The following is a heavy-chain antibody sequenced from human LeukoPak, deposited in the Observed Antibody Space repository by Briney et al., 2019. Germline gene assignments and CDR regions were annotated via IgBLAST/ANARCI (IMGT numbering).Heavy chain of an antibody. Sequence: PGGSLRLSCAASGFTFSSYSMNWVRQAPGKGLEWVSYISSSSSTIYYADFVKGRFTISRDNAKNSLYLQMNSLRAEDTAVYYCARGSVVVVAATDYWGQGTLVTVSS. D-gene: IGHD2-15*01. CDR1: GFTFSSYS. J-gene: IGHJ4*02. V-gene: IGHV3-48*04. CDR2: ISSSSSTI. CDR3: ARGSVVVVAATDY.